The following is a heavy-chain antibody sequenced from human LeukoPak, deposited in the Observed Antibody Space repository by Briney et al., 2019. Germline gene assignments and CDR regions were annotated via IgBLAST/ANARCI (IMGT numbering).Heavy chain of an antibody. CDR2: ISHDGRNT. CDR1: GFTFSQFA. CDR3: ARDLPIVATIFSRQDY. D-gene: IGHD5-12*01. V-gene: IGHV3-30*04. J-gene: IGHJ4*02. Sequence: PGGSLRLSCAASGFTFSQFAVHWVRQAPGKGLEWVADISHDGRNTYYADSVKGRFTISRDNAKNSLYLQMNSLSAEDTAVYYCARDLPIVATIFSRQDYWGQGTLVTVSS.